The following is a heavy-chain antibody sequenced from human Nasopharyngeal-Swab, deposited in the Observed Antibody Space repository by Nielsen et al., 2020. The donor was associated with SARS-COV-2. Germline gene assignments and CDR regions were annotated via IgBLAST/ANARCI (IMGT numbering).Heavy chain of an antibody. CDR3: ARVTVVSDWYFDL. J-gene: IGHJ2*01. Sequence: GESLKISCAASGFTFSSYGMHWVRQAPGKGLEWVAVIWYDGSNKYYADSVKGRFTISRDNSKNTLYLQMNSLRAEDTAVYYCARVTVVSDWYFDLWGRGTLVTVSS. CDR2: IWYDGSNK. D-gene: IGHD4-23*01. CDR1: GFTFSSYG. V-gene: IGHV3-33*01.